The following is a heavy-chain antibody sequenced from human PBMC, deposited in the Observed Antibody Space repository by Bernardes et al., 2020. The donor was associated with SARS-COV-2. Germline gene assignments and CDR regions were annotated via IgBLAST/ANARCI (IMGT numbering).Heavy chain of an antibody. J-gene: IGHJ4*02. CDR3: ARSFTDWPIDF. V-gene: IGHV1-18*01. CDR1: GYTFSTYG. CDR2: ISPYNYNT. D-gene: IGHD3-9*01. Sequence: VSCKPSGYTFSTYGITWVRQAPGQGLEWMGWISPYNYNTNYAQKFQGRVTMTTDTSTSTSYMELRSLRSDDTAVYYCARSFTDWPIDFWGQGTLVTVSS.